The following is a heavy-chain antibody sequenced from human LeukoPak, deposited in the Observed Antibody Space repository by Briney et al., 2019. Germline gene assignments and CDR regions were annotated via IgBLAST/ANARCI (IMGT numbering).Heavy chain of an antibody. V-gene: IGHV3-7*01. D-gene: IGHD3-3*01. J-gene: IGHJ4*02. CDR2: IKHDGSEK. CDR1: GFIFTNYF. CDR3: ATDRGWRTSGYYLYYFEY. Sequence: GGSLRLSCAASGFIFTNYFMSWVRQAPGKGLEWVASIKHDGSEKYYVDSVRGRFTISRDNTMNSLYLQMSSLRAEDTAVYYCATDRGWRTSGYYLYYFEYWGQRTLVTYSS.